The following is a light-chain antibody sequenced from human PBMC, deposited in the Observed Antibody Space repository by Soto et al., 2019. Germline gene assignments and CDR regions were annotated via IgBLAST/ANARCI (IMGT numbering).Light chain of an antibody. CDR2: KAS. Sequence: DIQMTKSASTLSASDGDRVTITCRASHSISSWLAWYQQKPGKAPKLLIYKASSLESGVPSRFSGSGYGTDFSLTISNLQPEEFATYYCQQLYSHPLPVGGGSKVDIK. V-gene: IGKV1-5*03. CDR3: QQLYSHPLP. J-gene: IGKJ4*01. CDR1: HSISSW.